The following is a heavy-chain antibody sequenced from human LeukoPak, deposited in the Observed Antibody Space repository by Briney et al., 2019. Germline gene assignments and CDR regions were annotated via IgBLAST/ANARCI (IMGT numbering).Heavy chain of an antibody. Sequence: PGASLRLSCAASGFTFSSYAMSWVRQAPGKGLEWVSAISGSGGSTYYADSVKGRFTISRDNSKNTLYLQMNSLRAEDTAVYYCAKDFQVAEGLSWNYFDYWGQGTLVTVSS. CDR1: GFTFSSYA. CDR3: AKDFQVAEGLSWNYFDY. V-gene: IGHV3-23*01. D-gene: IGHD3-3*01. CDR2: ISGSGGST. J-gene: IGHJ4*02.